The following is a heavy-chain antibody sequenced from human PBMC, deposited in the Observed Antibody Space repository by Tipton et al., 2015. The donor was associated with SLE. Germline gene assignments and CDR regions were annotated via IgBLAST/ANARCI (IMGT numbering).Heavy chain of an antibody. V-gene: IGHV3-30-3*01. CDR2: ISYDGSNK. CDR3: ARDRGSGYDFDY. J-gene: IGHJ4*02. CDR1: GFTFSSYA. D-gene: IGHD5-12*01. Sequence: SLRLSCAASGFTFSSYAMHWVRQAPGKGLEWVAVISYDGSNKYYADSVKGRFTISRDNAKNSLYLQMNSLRAEDTAVYYCARDRGSGYDFDYWGQGTLVTVSS.